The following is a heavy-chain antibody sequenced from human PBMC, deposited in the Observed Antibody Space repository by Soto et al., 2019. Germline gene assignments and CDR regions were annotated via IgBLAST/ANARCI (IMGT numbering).Heavy chain of an antibody. CDR1: GFTFSSYA. CDR3: AKDLVGYCSSTSCYLSSYGMDV. CDR2: ISGSGGST. Sequence: GGSLRLSCAASGFTFSSYAMSWVRQAPGKGLEWVSAISGSGGSTYYADSVKGRFTISRDNSKNTLYLQMNSLRAEDTAVYYCAKDLVGYCSSTSCYLSSYGMDVWGQGTTVTVSS. V-gene: IGHV3-23*01. J-gene: IGHJ6*02. D-gene: IGHD2-2*01.